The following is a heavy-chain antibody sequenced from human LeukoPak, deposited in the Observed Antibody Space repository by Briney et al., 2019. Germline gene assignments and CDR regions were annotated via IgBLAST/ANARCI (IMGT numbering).Heavy chain of an antibody. J-gene: IGHJ3*02. V-gene: IGHV1-69*01. Sequence: GSSVKVSCTASGGTFSSYAISWVRQAPGQGLEWMGGIIPIFGTANYAQKFQGRVTITADESTSTAYMELSSLRSEDTAVYYCARVSAYYYGSGSYSKGGGDAFDIWGQGTMVTVSS. CDR1: GGTFSSYA. CDR2: IIPIFGTA. D-gene: IGHD3-10*01. CDR3: ARVSAYYYGSGSYSKGGGDAFDI.